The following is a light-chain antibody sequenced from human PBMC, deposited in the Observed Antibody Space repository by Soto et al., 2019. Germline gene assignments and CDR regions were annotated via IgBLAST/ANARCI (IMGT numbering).Light chain of an antibody. V-gene: IGKV1-12*01. J-gene: IGKJ1*01. CDR1: QDISSW. CDR3: KQANSFPLA. Sequence: DIQMTQSPSSVSASVADRVTITCRASQDISSWLAWYQQKPGKAPKLLIFAASSFQSGAPPRFSGRGSGTEFTLTISSLQPDDFATYFCKQANSFPLAFGQGTRVEIK. CDR2: AAS.